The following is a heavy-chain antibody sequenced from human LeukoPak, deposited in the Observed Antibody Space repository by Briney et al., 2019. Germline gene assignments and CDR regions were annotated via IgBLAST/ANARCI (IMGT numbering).Heavy chain of an antibody. CDR3: ARYSSSWYGGDSPPYYFDY. Sequence: SETLSLTCTVSGGSISSYYWSWIRQPPGKGLEWIGYIYYSGSTNYNPSLKSRVTISVDTSKNQFSLKLSSVTAADTAVYYCARYSSSWYGGDSPPYYFDYWGQGTLVTVSS. J-gene: IGHJ4*02. CDR1: GGSISSYY. V-gene: IGHV4-59*01. CDR2: IYYSGST. D-gene: IGHD6-13*01.